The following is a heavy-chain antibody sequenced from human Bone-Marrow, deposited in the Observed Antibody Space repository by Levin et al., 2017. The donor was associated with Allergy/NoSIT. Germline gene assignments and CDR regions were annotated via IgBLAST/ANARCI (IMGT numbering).Heavy chain of an antibody. CDR1: GYRFTSYG. V-gene: IGHV1-18*01. CDR3: ARDASYKSDWLSDY. J-gene: IGHJ4*02. D-gene: IGHD3-9*01. CDR2: ILAKNGNT. Sequence: ASVKVSCRTSGYRFTSYGISWVRQVPGQGLEWMGWILAKNGNTKYAQKFQGRVTLTTDTSTATAFMELRTLRSDDTALYYCARDASYKSDWLSDYWGQGTLVTVSP.